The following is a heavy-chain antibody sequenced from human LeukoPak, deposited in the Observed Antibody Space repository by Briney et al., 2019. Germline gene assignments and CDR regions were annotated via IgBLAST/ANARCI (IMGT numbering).Heavy chain of an antibody. CDR1: GLTFNNYG. Sequence: GGSLRLSCAASGLTFNNYGMHWVRQAPGKGLEWVAVISYDGSTKYYADSVKGRFTISRDNSKNTLYLQMNSLRAEDTAVYYCAKGDEYNNGALGGMDVWGQGTTVTVSS. CDR3: AKGDEYNNGALGGMDV. J-gene: IGHJ6*02. CDR2: ISYDGSTK. V-gene: IGHV3-30*18. D-gene: IGHD5-18*01.